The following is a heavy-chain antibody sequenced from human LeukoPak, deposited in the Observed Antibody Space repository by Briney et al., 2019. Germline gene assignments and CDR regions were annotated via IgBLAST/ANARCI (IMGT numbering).Heavy chain of an antibody. CDR3: ARDTAMALNDY. CDR2: ISSSSSYI. V-gene: IGHV3-21*01. Sequence: GGSLRLSCAASGFTFSSYSMNWVRQAPGKGLEWVSSISSSSSYIYYADSGKGRFTISRDNAKNSLYLQMNSLRAEDTAVYYCARDTAMALNDYWGQGTLVTVSS. J-gene: IGHJ4*02. D-gene: IGHD5-18*01. CDR1: GFTFSSYS.